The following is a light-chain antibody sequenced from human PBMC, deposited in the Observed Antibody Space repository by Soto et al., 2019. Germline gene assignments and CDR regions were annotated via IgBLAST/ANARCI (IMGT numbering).Light chain of an antibody. CDR1: QSVTSSY. CDR2: GAT. Sequence: EIVLTQSPGTLSVSPGGTATLSCRASQSVTSSYLAWYQQQPGQAPRLLIYGATSRATGIPDRFSGSGSGIDFTLTISILEPEDLAVYFCQQYDTAPFTFGPRNKVEI. V-gene: IGKV3-20*01. J-gene: IGKJ3*01. CDR3: QQYDTAPFT.